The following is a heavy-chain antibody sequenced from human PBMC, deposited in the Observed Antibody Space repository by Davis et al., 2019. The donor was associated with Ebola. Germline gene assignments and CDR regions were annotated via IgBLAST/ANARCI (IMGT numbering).Heavy chain of an antibody. CDR3: ARGERFLEWLLLDWFDP. CDR1: GYTFTSYA. D-gene: IGHD3-3*01. CDR2: INAGNGNT. Sequence: ASVKVSCKASGYTFTSYAMHWVRQAPGQRLEWMGWINAGNGNTKYSQKFQGRVTITRDTSASTAYMELSSLRSEDTAVYYCARGERFLEWLLLDWFDPWGQGTLVTVSS. J-gene: IGHJ5*02. V-gene: IGHV1-3*01.